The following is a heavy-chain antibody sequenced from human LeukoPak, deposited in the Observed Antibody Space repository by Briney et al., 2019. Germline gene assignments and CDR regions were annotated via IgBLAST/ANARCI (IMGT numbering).Heavy chain of an antibody. Sequence: PSETLSLTCTVSGGSIRDFYWSWIRQSADRRLDFIGYIDNSGSTEYNPSLKSRVTISVDTSKNQFSLDLNSVTAADTAVYYCASLAVPFGWYGGSYYWYMDVWGKETTVTVSS. V-gene: IGHV4-59*01. CDR3: ASLAVPFGWYGGSYYWYMDV. J-gene: IGHJ6*03. D-gene: IGHD6-19*01. CDR2: IDNSGST. CDR1: GGSIRDFY.